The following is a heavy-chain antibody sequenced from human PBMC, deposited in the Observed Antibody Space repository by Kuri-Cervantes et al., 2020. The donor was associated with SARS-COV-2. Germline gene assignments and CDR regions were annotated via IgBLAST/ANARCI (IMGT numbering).Heavy chain of an antibody. Sequence: SETLSLTCTVSGGSISSGGYYWSWIRQHPGKGLEWIGYIYYSGSTNYNPSLKSRVTISVDTSKNQFSLKLSSVTAADTAVYYCARASVYVDTAMVRWFDPWGQGTLVTVSS. CDR2: IYYSGST. CDR3: ARASVYVDTAMVRWFDP. V-gene: IGHV4-61*08. D-gene: IGHD5-18*01. CDR1: GGSISSGGYY. J-gene: IGHJ5*02.